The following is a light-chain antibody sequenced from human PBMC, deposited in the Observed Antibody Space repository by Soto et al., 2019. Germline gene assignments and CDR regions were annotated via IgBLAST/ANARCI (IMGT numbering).Light chain of an antibody. CDR3: QLYGSSPPFT. V-gene: IGKV3-20*01. CDR2: GAS. CDR1: QSVSSSY. J-gene: IGKJ3*01. Sequence: EIVLTQSPGTLSLSPGERATLSCRASQSVSSSYLVCYQQKPGQAPRLLIYGASTRGAGIPARFSGSGSGTNFTLTISSLEAEDFAVYYCQLYGSSPPFTFGPGTKVDIK.